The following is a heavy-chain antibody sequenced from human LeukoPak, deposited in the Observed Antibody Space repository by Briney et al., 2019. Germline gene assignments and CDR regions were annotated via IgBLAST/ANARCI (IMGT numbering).Heavy chain of an antibody. CDR2: ISSSSSYI. Sequence: GGSLRLSCAASGFTFSSYSMNWVRQAPGKGLEWVSSISSSSSYIYYADPVKGRFTISRDNAKNSLYLQMNSLRAEDTAVYYCARVVSYYYDSSGYSEFDYWGQGTLVTVSS. V-gene: IGHV3-21*01. CDR3: ARVVSYYYDSSGYSEFDY. CDR1: GFTFSSYS. J-gene: IGHJ4*02. D-gene: IGHD3-22*01.